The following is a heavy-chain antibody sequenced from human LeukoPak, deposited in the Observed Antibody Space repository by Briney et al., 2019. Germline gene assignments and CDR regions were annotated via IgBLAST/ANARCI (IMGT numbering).Heavy chain of an antibody. CDR3: ARDVGFCSGGSCYPYNWFDP. CDR2: IYYNGNT. CDR1: GDSITNDIYF. V-gene: IGHV4-31*03. D-gene: IGHD2-15*01. Sequence: SETLSLTCTVSGDSITNDIYFWSWIRQHPGKGLEWIGYIYYNGNTYYNPSLKSRVTMSIDTSKNQFSLKLTSVTAADTAVYYCARDVGFCSGGSCYPYNWFDPWGQGTLVTVSS. J-gene: IGHJ5*02.